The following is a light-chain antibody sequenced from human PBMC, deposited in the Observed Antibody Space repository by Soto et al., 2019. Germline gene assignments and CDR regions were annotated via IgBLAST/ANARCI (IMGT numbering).Light chain of an antibody. Sequence: DIQMTQSPSTLSASVGDRVTITCRASQSISSWLAWYQQKPGKAPKLLIYDASSLESGVPSRFSGSGSGTEFTLTISSLQPDDFATYYCKQYNSYSRFFGPGTKVYIK. CDR3: KQYNSYSRF. J-gene: IGKJ3*01. V-gene: IGKV1-5*01. CDR2: DAS. CDR1: QSISSW.